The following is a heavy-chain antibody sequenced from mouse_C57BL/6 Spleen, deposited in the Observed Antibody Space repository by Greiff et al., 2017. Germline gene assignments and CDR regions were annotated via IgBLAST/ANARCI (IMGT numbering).Heavy chain of an antibody. CDR1: GFSLTSYG. Sequence: VQRVESGPGLVQPSQSLSITCTVSGFSLTSYGVHWVRQSPGKGLEWLGVIWRGGSTDYNAAFMSRLSITTDNSKSQVFFIMNSLQADDTAISYCAKNGIEGLAMGYWGQGTSVTVSS. D-gene: IGHD3-1*01. CDR2: IWRGGST. V-gene: IGHV2-5*01. CDR3: AKNGIEGLAMGY. J-gene: IGHJ4*01.